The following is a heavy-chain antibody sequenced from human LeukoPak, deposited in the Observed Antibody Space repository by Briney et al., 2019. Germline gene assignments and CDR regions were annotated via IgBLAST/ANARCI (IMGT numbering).Heavy chain of an antibody. Sequence: PSETLSLTCTVSGGSISSDYWSWIRQPAGKGLEWIGRIYTSGSTNYNPSLKSRVTMSVDTSKNQFSLKPSSVTAADTAVYYCAREKGIAVAATLSDWFDPWGQGTLVTVSS. CDR2: IYTSGST. D-gene: IGHD6-19*01. V-gene: IGHV4-4*07. CDR1: GGSISSDY. J-gene: IGHJ5*02. CDR3: AREKGIAVAATLSDWFDP.